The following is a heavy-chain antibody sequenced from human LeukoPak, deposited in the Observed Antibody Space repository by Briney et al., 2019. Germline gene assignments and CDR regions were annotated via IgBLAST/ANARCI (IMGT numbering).Heavy chain of an antibody. Sequence: SETLSLTCTVSGGSISSYYWSWIRQPPGKGLEWIGYIYYSGSTNYNPSLKSRVTISVDTSKNQFSLKLSSVTAADTAVYYCARDSRAYYDSSGRNAFDIWGQGTMVTVSS. CDR1: GGSISSYY. CDR3: ARDSRAYYDSSGRNAFDI. D-gene: IGHD3-22*01. J-gene: IGHJ3*02. CDR2: IYYSGST. V-gene: IGHV4-59*01.